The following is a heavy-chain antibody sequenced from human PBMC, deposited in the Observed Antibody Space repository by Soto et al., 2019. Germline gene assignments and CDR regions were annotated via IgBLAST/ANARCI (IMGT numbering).Heavy chain of an antibody. Sequence: GASVKVSCKASESTFMNYDISWGRQATGQRLEWMGWMNPNSGNTGYAQKFQGRVTMTRNTSISTAYMELSSLRSEDTAVYYCARGRKESSGRYRKGYFDSWGQGTLVTVSS. CDR3: ARGRKESSGRYRKGYFDS. CDR1: ESTFMNYD. V-gene: IGHV1-8*01. D-gene: IGHD4-4*01. J-gene: IGHJ4*02. CDR2: MNPNSGNT.